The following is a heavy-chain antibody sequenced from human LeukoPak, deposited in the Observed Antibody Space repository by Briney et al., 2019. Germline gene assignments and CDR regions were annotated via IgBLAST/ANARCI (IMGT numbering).Heavy chain of an antibody. V-gene: IGHV3-73*01. Sequence: GGSLRLSCAASGFIFSASDIHWVRQASGKGLEWVGRIRGKANSYATAYAASVQGRFSISRDDSKSTAYLQMDSLTTDDTAVYYCTGLTTINAIDVWGQGTTVTVSS. CDR3: TGLTTINAIDV. D-gene: IGHD4-17*01. CDR1: GFIFSASD. CDR2: IRGKANSYAT. J-gene: IGHJ6*02.